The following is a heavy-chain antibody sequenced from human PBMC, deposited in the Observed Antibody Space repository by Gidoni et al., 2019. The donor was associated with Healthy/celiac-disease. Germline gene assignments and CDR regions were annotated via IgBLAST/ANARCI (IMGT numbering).Heavy chain of an antibody. J-gene: IGHJ5*02. D-gene: IGHD5-12*01. Sequence: QVQLVQSGAEVTKPGASVKVSCQASGYTFTGYYMHWVRQAPGQGLEWMGWINPNSGGTNYAQKFQGRVTMTRDTSISTAYMELSRLRSDDTAVYYCARGGSSGPKHNWFDPWGQGTLVTVSS. V-gene: IGHV1-2*02. CDR1: GYTFTGYY. CDR2: INPNSGGT. CDR3: ARGGSSGPKHNWFDP.